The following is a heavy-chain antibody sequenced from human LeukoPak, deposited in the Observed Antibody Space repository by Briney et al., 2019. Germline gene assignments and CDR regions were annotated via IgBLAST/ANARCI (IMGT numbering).Heavy chain of an antibody. Sequence: GASVKVSCKASGYRFTGYYIHWARQAPGQGLEWMGWINPNSGGTNYAQKFQGRVTMTRDTSVSTAYMEVSRLRSDDTAVYFCARDRRGYYDSGSYYPLIWGQGTLVTVFS. CDR3: ARDRRGYYDSGSYYPLI. J-gene: IGHJ4*02. D-gene: IGHD3-10*01. CDR2: INPNSGGT. CDR1: GYRFTGYY. V-gene: IGHV1-2*02.